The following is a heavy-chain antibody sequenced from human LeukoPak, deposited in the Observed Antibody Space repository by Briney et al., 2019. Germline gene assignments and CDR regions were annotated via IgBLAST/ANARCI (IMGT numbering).Heavy chain of an antibody. D-gene: IGHD3-9*01. CDR3: ARDFDWLFDY. Sequence: GGSLRLSCAASGFTFSSYWMHWVRQAPGKRLVWVSRINNEGSSTSYADSVKGRFTISRDNAKNSLYLQMNSLRAEDTAVYYCARDFDWLFDYWGQGTLVTVSS. J-gene: IGHJ4*02. V-gene: IGHV3-74*01. CDR1: GFTFSSYW. CDR2: INNEGSST.